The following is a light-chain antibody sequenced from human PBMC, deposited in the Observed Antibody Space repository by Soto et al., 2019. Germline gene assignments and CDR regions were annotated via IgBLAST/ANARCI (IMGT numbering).Light chain of an antibody. CDR3: QQYGNSPQT. J-gene: IGKJ1*01. CDR2: GAS. Sequence: EIVMTQSPATLSVSPGERATVTCRASQSVTSSLAWYQQKPGQAPRLLISGASSRATGIPDRFSGSGSGTDFALTISRLEPEDFAVYYCQQYGNSPQTFGQGTKVDIK. CDR1: QSVTSS. V-gene: IGKV3-20*01.